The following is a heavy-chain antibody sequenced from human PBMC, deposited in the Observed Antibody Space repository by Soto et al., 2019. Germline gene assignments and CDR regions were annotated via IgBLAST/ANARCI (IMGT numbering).Heavy chain of an antibody. CDR3: AKDVSVAAADYYFDY. V-gene: IGHV3-30*18. CDR1: GFTFSTYG. D-gene: IGHD6-13*01. J-gene: IGHJ4*02. CDR2: ISDGGSNK. Sequence: GGSLRLSCGASGFTFSTYGMHWVRQAPGKGLEWVAVISDGGSNKYYADSVKGRFIISRDNSKNTLYLQMNSLGAEDTAVYYCAKDVSVAAADYYFDYWGQGTLVTVAS.